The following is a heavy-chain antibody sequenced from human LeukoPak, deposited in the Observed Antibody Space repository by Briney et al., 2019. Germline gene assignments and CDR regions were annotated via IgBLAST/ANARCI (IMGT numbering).Heavy chain of an antibody. CDR3: AKSRYGSGSYYNY. J-gene: IGHJ4*02. D-gene: IGHD3-10*01. CDR1: GFTFDDYA. Sequence: GGSLRLSCAASGFTFDDYAMHWVRQAPGKGLEWVSGISWNSGSIGYADSVKGRFTISRDNSKNTLYLQMNSLRAEDTAVYYCAKSRYGSGSYYNYWGQGTLVTVSS. V-gene: IGHV3-9*01. CDR2: ISWNSGSI.